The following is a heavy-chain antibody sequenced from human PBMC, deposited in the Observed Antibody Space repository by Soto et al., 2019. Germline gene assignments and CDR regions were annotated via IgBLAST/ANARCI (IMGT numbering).Heavy chain of an antibody. Sequence: GESLKSSCVASGFMFDSYAMNWVRQAPGKGLEWVSYISPGGDRIYYAESLKGRITISRDNARNSLSLQMNILSDEDTAVYYCTKSADSAGWGVDFWGQGTLVTVYS. CDR2: ISPGGDRI. J-gene: IGHJ4*02. D-gene: IGHD6-19*01. V-gene: IGHV3-48*02. CDR1: GFMFDSYA. CDR3: TKSADSAGWGVDF.